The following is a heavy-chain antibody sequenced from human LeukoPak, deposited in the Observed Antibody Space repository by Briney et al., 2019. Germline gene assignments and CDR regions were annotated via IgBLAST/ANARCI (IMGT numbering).Heavy chain of an antibody. CDR2: MNPNSGNT. CDR1: AYSFTSYD. Sequence: GASVKVSCKASAYSFTSYDINWVRQATGQGLEWMGWMNPNSGNTGYAQKFQGRVTMTRNTSISTAYMELSSLRSEDTAVYYCARSTMSEPFDYWGQGTLVTVSS. D-gene: IGHD5-12*01. J-gene: IGHJ4*02. V-gene: IGHV1-8*01. CDR3: ARSTMSEPFDY.